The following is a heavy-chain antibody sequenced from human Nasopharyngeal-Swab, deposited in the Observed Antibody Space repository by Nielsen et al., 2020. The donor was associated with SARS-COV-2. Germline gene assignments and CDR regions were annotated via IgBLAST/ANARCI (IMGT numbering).Heavy chain of an antibody. CDR1: GGSISSYY. Sequence: SETLSLTCTVSGGSISSYYWSWIRQPPGKGLEWIGYIYYSGSTYYNPSLKSRVTISVDTSKNQFSLKLSSVTAADTAVYYCARHSYYDFWSGYSQFDYWGQGTLVTVSS. D-gene: IGHD3-3*01. CDR3: ARHSYYDFWSGYSQFDY. V-gene: IGHV4-30-4*01. CDR2: IYYSGST. J-gene: IGHJ4*02.